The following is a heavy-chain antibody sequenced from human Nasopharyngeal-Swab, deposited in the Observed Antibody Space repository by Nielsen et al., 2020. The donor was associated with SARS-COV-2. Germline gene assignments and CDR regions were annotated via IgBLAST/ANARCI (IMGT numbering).Heavy chain of an antibody. Sequence: GGSLRLSCAASGFTFSSNGMHWVRQAPGKGLEWVAVIWYDGSNKYYGDSVKGRFTISRDNSKNTLYLQMNSLRAEDTAVYYCAKARWVYSSSWFDYWGQGTLVTVSS. CDR3: AKARWVYSSSWFDY. V-gene: IGHV3-33*06. CDR1: GFTFSSNG. J-gene: IGHJ4*02. CDR2: IWYDGSNK. D-gene: IGHD6-13*01.